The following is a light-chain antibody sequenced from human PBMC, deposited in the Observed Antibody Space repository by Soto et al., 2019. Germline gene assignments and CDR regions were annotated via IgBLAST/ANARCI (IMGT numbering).Light chain of an antibody. CDR1: QSVSSY. Sequence: EIVLTQSTATLSLSPGERATLSCRASQSVSSYLAWYQQKPGQAPRLLIYDASNRATGIPARFSGSGSGTDFTLTISSLEPEDFAVYYCQQRSNLPPGTFCQGTKLEIK. J-gene: IGKJ2*01. CDR2: DAS. V-gene: IGKV3-11*01. CDR3: QQRSNLPPGT.